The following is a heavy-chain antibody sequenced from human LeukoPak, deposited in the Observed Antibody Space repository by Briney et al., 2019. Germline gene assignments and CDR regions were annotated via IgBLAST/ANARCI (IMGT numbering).Heavy chain of an antibody. V-gene: IGHV4-31*03. Sequence: SQTLSLTCSVSGGSITSGGYSWSWIRQLPGKGLECIGYIYYSGTTHYNPSLKSRVTISVDASKNQFSLRLSSVTAANTAVYYCARVLGYGSGSYYPDYWGQVTLVTVSS. CDR2: IYYSGTT. CDR3: ARVLGYGSGSYYPDY. J-gene: IGHJ4*02. CDR1: GGSITSGGYS. D-gene: IGHD3-10*01.